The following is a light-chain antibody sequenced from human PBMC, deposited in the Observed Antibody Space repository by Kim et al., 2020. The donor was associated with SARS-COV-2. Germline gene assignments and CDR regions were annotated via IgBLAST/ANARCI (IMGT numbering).Light chain of an antibody. CDR3: QQYGSSLRT. CDR1: QSVSRNY. CDR2: GAS. J-gene: IGKJ1*01. Sequence: IVLTQSPGTLSLSPGERATLSCRASQSVSRNYLAWYQHKRGQAPRLLIYGASNRATGIPDRFIGSGSGTDFTLIISRLEPEDFAMYYCQQYGSSLRTFGQGTKVDIK. V-gene: IGKV3-20*01.